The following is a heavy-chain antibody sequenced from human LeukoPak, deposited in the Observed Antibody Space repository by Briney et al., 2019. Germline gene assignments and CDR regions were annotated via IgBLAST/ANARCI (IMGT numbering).Heavy chain of an antibody. CDR1: GGSISSSSYY. CDR3: ARQLYNVWFGELLPFDY. V-gene: IGHV4-39*01. J-gene: IGHJ4*02. D-gene: IGHD3-10*01. Sequence: SETLSLTCTVSGGSISSSSYYWGWIRQPPGKGLEWIGSIYYSGSTYYNPSLKSRFTISVDTSKNQSSLKLSSVTAADTAVYYCARQLYNVWFGELLPFDYWGQGTLVTVSS. CDR2: IYYSGST.